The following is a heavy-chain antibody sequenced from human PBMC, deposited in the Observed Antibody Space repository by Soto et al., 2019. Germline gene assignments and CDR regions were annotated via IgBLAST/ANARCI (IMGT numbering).Heavy chain of an antibody. V-gene: IGHV1-18*04. Sequence: GASVKVSCKASGYTFTSYGISWVRQAPGQGLEWMGWISAYNGNTNYAQKLQGRVTMTTDTSTSTAYMELRSLRSDDTAVYYCARDRGLVVMTLGYFDYWGQGTLVTVSS. CDR1: GYTFTSYG. CDR2: ISAYNGNT. J-gene: IGHJ4*02. D-gene: IGHD3-22*01. CDR3: ARDRGLVVMTLGYFDY.